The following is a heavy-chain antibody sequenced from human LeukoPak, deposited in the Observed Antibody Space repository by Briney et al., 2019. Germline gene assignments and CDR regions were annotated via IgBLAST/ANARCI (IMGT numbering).Heavy chain of an antibody. CDR2: IYYSGST. Sequence: SETLSLTCAVYGGSFSGYYWSWIRQPPGKGLEWIGYIYYSGSTNYKSFLKSRVTISVDTSKNQFSLKLSSVTAADTAVYYCARLTGYSSESWFDPWGQGTLVTVSS. J-gene: IGHJ5*02. V-gene: IGHV4-59*01. CDR1: GGSFSGYY. CDR3: ARLTGYSSESWFDP. D-gene: IGHD3-9*01.